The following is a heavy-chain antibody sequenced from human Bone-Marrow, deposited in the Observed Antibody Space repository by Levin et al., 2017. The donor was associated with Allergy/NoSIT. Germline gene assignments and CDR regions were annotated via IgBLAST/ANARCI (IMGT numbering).Heavy chain of an antibody. V-gene: IGHV3-21*01. J-gene: IGHJ4*02. Sequence: GGSLRLSCAASGFTFSSYSMNWVRQAPGKGLEWVSSISSSSSYIYYADSVKGRFTISRDNAKNSLYLQMNSLRAEDTAVYYCARSDILTGYYIDYWGQGTLVTVSS. CDR1: GFTFSSYS. CDR2: ISSSSSYI. D-gene: IGHD3-9*01. CDR3: ARSDILTGYYIDY.